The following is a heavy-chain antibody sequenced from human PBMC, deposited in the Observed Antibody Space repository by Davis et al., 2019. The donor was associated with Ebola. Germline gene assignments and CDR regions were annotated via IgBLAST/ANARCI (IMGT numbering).Heavy chain of an antibody. J-gene: IGHJ3*01. Sequence: GESLKISCAASGFTFSKAWMSWVRQAPGKGLEWVGRIKSKTDGGTTDYAAPVKGRFTISRDDSKNTLFLQMDSLKTEDTAVYHCITRTAVTDVHAFDVWGQGTMVAVSP. CDR3: ITRTAVTDVHAFDV. CDR2: IKSKTDGGTT. D-gene: IGHD6-19*01. V-gene: IGHV3-15*01. CDR1: GFTFSKAW.